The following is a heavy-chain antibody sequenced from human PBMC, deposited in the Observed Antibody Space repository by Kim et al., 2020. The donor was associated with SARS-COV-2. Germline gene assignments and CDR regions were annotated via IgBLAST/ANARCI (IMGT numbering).Heavy chain of an antibody. J-gene: IGHJ4*01. CDR2: INSDGSST. CDR1: GFTFSRSA. Sequence: GGSLRLSCAASGFTFSRSAMHWVRQAPGKGLVWVSPINSDGSSTNYADSVKGRFTISRDNAKNTLYLQMNSLRAEDTAVYYCARDGDLGADYWG. V-gene: IGHV3-74*01. D-gene: IGHD3-3*01. CDR3: ARDGDLGADY.